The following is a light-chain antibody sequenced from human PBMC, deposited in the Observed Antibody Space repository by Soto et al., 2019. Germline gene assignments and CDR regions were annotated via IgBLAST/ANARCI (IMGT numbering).Light chain of an antibody. J-gene: IGKJ1*01. V-gene: IGKV3-20*01. CDR2: GAS. Sequence: PGERATLSCRASRSVSSSYLAWYQQKPGQAPRLLIYGASSRATGIPDRFSGSGSGTDFTLTISRLEPEDFAVYYCQQYTTSLPWTFGQGTKVEIK. CDR3: QQYTTSLPWT. CDR1: RSVSSSY.